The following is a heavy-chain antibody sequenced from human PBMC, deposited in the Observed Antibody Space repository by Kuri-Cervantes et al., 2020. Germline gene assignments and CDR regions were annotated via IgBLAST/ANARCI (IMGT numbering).Heavy chain of an antibody. CDR3: ARAHYDYVWGTYRYPYYLDY. CDR2: INHSGST. CDR1: VGSISSTTYY. Sequence: SETLSLTCTVSVGSISSTTYYWGWIRQPPGKGLEWIGEINHSGSTNYNPSLKSRVTISVDTSKNQFSLKLSSVTAADTAVYYCARAHYDYVWGTYRYPYYLDYWGQGTPVTVSS. J-gene: IGHJ4*01. D-gene: IGHD3-16*02. V-gene: IGHV4-39*07.